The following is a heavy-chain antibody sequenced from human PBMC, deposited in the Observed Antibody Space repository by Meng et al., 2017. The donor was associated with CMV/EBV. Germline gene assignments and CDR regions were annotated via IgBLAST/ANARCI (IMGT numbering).Heavy chain of an antibody. V-gene: IGHV3-23*03. CDR2: IYSGGSST. Sequence: GGPLRLSCAASGFTFSSYAMSWVRQAPGKGLEWVSVIYSGGSSTYYADSVKGRFTISRDNSKNTLYLQMNSLRAEDTAVYYCATHPANYDFWSGYINWGQGTLVTVSS. D-gene: IGHD3-3*01. J-gene: IGHJ4*02. CDR3: ATHPANYDFWSGYIN. CDR1: GFTFSSYA.